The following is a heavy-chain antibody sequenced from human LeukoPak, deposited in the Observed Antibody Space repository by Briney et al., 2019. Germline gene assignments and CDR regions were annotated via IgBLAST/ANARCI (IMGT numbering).Heavy chain of an antibody. D-gene: IGHD3-22*01. J-gene: IGHJ6*03. CDR2: IRSKANSYAT. CDR3: TSSGYYHYYYYMDV. Sequence: GGSLRLSCAASGFTFSGSAMHWVRQASGKGLEWVGRIRSKANSYATAYAASVKGRFTISRDDSKNTAYLQMNSLKTEDTAAYYCTSSGYYHYYYYMDVWGKGTTVTVSS. V-gene: IGHV3-73*01. CDR1: GFTFSGSA.